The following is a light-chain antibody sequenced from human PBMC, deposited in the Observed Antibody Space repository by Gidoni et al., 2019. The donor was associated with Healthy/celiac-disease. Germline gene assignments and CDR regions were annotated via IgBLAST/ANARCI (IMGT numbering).Light chain of an antibody. CDR3: QQCSNWPPTWT. J-gene: IGKJ1*01. V-gene: IGKV3-11*01. CDR2: DAS. CDR1: QSVISY. Sequence: ELVLTHSPATLSLSPGAKATLSCRASQSVISYLAWYQQKPGQPPRLLIYDASNRATGIPARFSGSGSGTDFTITSSSLEAEDLAGDYCQQCSNWPPTWTFGQGTKVEIK.